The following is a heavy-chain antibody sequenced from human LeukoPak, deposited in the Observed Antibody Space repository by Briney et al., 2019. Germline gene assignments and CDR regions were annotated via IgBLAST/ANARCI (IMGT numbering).Heavy chain of an antibody. Sequence: SETLSLTCTVSGVSISGNYWSWIRQPPGKGLEWIGYIFYTGSTNYNPSLQSRVTILLDTSKNQFSLKLSSVSAADTAVYYCARVPPRDGYRDEQASDIWGQGTMVTVSS. CDR2: IFYTGST. CDR3: ARVPPRDGYRDEQASDI. J-gene: IGHJ3*02. D-gene: IGHD5-24*01. CDR1: GVSISGNY. V-gene: IGHV4-59*01.